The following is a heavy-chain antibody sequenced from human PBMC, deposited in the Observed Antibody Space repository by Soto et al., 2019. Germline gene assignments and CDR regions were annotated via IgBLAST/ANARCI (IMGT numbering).Heavy chain of an antibody. CDR2: ISGSGGST. D-gene: IGHD3-22*01. J-gene: IGHJ6*02. CDR1: GFTFSSYA. CDR3: AKPPPRLVPPYLRNYGMDV. V-gene: IGHV3-23*01. Sequence: EVQLLESGGGLVQPGGSLRLSCAASGFTFSSYAMSWVRQAPGKGLEWVSAISGSGGSTYYADSVKGRFTISRDNSKNTLYLQMNSLRAEDTAVYYCAKPPPRLVPPYLRNYGMDVWGQGTTVTVSS.